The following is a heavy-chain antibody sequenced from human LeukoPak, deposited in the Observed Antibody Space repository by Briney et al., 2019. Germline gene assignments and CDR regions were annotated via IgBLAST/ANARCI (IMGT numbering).Heavy chain of an antibody. CDR2: ISSSGTTI. CDR1: GFTFSRYE. Sequence: GGSLRLSCAASGFTFSRYEMNWVRQAPGKGLEWVSYISSSGTTIYYADSVKGRFTISRDNAKNSLYLQMNSLRAEDTAVYYCARRRDSGSLQHFDYWGQGTLVTVSS. J-gene: IGHJ4*02. D-gene: IGHD1-26*01. CDR3: ARRRDSGSLQHFDY. V-gene: IGHV3-48*03.